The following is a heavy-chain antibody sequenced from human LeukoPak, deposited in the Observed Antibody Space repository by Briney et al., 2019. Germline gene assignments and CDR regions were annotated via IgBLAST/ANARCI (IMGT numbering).Heavy chain of an antibody. CDR3: AQGLLS. CDR2: IFSSDSSI. J-gene: IGHJ5*02. CDR1: GFTFSDYY. Sequence: PGGSLRLSCAASGFTFSDYYMSWIRQAPGKGLEWVSYIFSSDSSIYYVDSVKGRFTISRDNSKNTLYLQLNSLRADDTAVFYCAQGLLSWGQGTLLTVAA. V-gene: IGHV3-11*04.